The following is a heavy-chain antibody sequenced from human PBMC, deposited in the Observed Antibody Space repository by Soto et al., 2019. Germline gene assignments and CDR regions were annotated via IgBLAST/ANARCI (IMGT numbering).Heavy chain of an antibody. D-gene: IGHD3-22*01. Sequence: QVQLVESGGGVVQPGRSLRLSCADSGFTFSSYGMHWVRQAPGKGLEWVAHRSYDGSNNNYVDSVKGRFTISRDNSKNTLYLQMNSLRAEDKAVYYCARDSYYYDSSDYYTFDYWGEGTLVAVSS. V-gene: IGHV3-30*03. CDR2: RSYDGSNN. CDR3: ARDSYYYDSSDYYTFDY. CDR1: GFTFSSYG. J-gene: IGHJ4*02.